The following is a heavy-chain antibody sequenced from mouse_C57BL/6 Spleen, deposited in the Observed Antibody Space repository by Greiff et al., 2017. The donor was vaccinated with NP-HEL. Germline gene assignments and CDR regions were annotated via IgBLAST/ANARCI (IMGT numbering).Heavy chain of an antibody. CDR1: GYSFTDYN. J-gene: IGHJ2*01. V-gene: IGHV1-39*01. Sequence: EVQLQQSGPELVKPGASVKISCKASGYSFTDYNMNWVQQSNGKSLEWIGVINPNYGTTSYNQTFKGKATLTVGQSSITAYMQLNSQTSEDSAVYYCARSDYGSRVDYWGQGTTLTDSS. CDR3: ARSDYGSRVDY. D-gene: IGHD1-1*01. CDR2: INPNYGTT.